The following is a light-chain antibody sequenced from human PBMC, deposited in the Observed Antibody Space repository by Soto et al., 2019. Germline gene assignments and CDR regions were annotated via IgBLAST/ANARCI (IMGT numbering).Light chain of an antibody. V-gene: IGLV2-18*02. CDR3: SSYTSSSIYV. J-gene: IGLJ1*01. CDR1: SSDVGSYNR. Sequence: QSALTQPPPVSGSPGQSVTISCTGTSSDVGSYNRVSWYQQPPGTAPKLMIYEVSNRPSGVPDRFSGSKSGNTASLTISGLQAEDEADYYCSSYTSSSIYVFGTGTKVTVL. CDR2: EVS.